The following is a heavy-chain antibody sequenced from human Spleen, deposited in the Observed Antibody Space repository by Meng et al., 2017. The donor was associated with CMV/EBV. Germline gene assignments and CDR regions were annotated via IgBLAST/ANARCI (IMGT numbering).Heavy chain of an antibody. V-gene: IGHV3-48*01. Sequence: GESLKISCAASGFTFSSYSMNWVRQAPGKGLEWVSYISSSSTIYYADSVKGRFTISRDNSQNTLYLQMNSLRAEDTAVYYCAKRTMFLSYGMDVWGQGTTVTVSS. CDR3: AKRTMFLSYGMDV. CDR2: ISSSSTI. D-gene: IGHD3-10*02. CDR1: GFTFSSYS. J-gene: IGHJ6*02.